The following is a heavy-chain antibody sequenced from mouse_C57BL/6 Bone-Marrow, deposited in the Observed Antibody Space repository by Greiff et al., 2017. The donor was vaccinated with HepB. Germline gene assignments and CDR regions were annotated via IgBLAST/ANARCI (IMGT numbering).Heavy chain of an antibody. V-gene: IGHV1-26*01. CDR1: GYTFTDYY. Sequence: VQLQQSGPELVKPGASVKISCKASGYTFTDYYMNWVKQSHGKSLEWIGDINPNNGGTSYNQKFKGKATLTVDKSSSTAYMELRSLTSEDSAVYYCARPLFITTDWYFDVWGTGTTVTVSS. D-gene: IGHD1-1*01. CDR2: INPNNGGT. CDR3: ARPLFITTDWYFDV. J-gene: IGHJ1*03.